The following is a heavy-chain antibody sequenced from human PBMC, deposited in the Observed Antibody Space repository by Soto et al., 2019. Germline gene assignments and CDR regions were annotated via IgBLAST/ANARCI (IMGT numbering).Heavy chain of an antibody. V-gene: IGHV3-7*05. CDR1: GFTFSSYW. J-gene: IGHJ4*02. D-gene: IGHD3-10*01. Sequence: PGGSLRLSCAASGFTFSSYWMSWVRQAPGKGLEWVANIKQDGSEKYYVDSVKGRFTISRDNAKNSLYLQMNSLRAEDTAVYYCARDLAVSRKYGSGTTGWGQGTLVTVSS. CDR2: IKQDGSEK. CDR3: ARDLAVSRKYGSGTTG.